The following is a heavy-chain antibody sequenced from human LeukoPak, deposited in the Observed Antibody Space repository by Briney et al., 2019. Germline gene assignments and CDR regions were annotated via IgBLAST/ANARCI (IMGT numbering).Heavy chain of an antibody. Sequence: PGGSLRLSCAASGFTFSRYAVHWVRQAPGKGLEGVAIIWYDGSNKNYVDSVKGRFTISRDNGKNTLYLQMNSLRAEDTAVYYCARVDTAMGSLDYWGQGILVTVSP. J-gene: IGHJ4*02. CDR3: ARVDTAMGSLDY. D-gene: IGHD5-18*01. CDR2: IWYDGSNK. V-gene: IGHV3-33*01. CDR1: GFTFSRYA.